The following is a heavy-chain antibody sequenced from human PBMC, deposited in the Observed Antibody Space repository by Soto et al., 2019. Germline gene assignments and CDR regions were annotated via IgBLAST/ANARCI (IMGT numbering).Heavy chain of an antibody. Sequence: GASVKVSCKASGGTFSSYAISWVRQAPGQGLEWMGGIIPIFGTANYAQKFQGRVTITADESTSTAYMELSSLRSEDTAVYYCARHSSIAVAGYCDYWGQGTLVTDSS. D-gene: IGHD6-19*01. CDR2: IIPIFGTA. CDR1: GGTFSSYA. V-gene: IGHV1-69*13. CDR3: ARHSSIAVAGYCDY. J-gene: IGHJ4*02.